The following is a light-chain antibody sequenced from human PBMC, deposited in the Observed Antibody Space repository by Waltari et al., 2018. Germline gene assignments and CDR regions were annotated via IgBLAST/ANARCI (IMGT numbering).Light chain of an antibody. CDR3: QQYYETPRT. CDR2: EAS. V-gene: IGKV1-NL1*01. Sequence: DIQMTQSPSSLSASVGGRVTITCRASQGISNSLAWYQQTPEKAPKLLLYEASKLESGVPSRFSGGGSGTDFSLTISSLQPEDFATYYCQQYYETPRTFGQGTKVEIK. J-gene: IGKJ1*01. CDR1: QGISNS.